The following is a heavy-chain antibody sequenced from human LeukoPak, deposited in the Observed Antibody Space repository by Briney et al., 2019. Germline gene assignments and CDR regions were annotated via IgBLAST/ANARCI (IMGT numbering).Heavy chain of an antibody. CDR1: GFSFSSYF. J-gene: IGHJ4*02. V-gene: IGHV3-21*01. CDR3: ARDHAASGSFYDY. D-gene: IGHD3-10*01. CDR2: ISASGDET. Sequence: GGSLRLSCAASGFSFSSYFMTWARQPPGKGLEWVSAISASGDETHYADSVKGRFTISRDNAKNSLYLQMNSLRDEDTAVYYCARDHAASGSFYDYWGQGTLVTVSS.